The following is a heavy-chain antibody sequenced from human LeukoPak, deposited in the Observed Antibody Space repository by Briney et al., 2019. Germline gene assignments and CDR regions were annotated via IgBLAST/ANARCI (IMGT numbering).Heavy chain of an antibody. CDR1: GGSISSSSYY. D-gene: IGHD3-16*01. CDR2: IYYSGST. V-gene: IGHV4-39*07. CDR3: ARETSQKGAHYMDV. Sequence: SETLSLTCTVSGGSISSSSYYWGWIRQPPGKGLEWIGSIYYSGSTYYKPSLKSRVTISVDTSKNQFSLKLSSVTAADTAVYYCARETSQKGAHYMDVWGKGTTVTISS. J-gene: IGHJ6*03.